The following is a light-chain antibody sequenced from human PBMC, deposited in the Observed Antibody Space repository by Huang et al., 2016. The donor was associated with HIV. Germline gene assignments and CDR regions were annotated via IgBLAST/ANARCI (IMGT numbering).Light chain of an antibody. V-gene: IGKV3-15*01. CDR1: QSVRSN. CDR3: QHYNNWPPWT. CDR2: DAS. Sequence: EIVMTQFPGTLSVSPGESATLSCRASQSVRSNLVWYQQKPGQAPRLLIYDASTRAPGIPARFSGCGSGTEFTLTISSLQSEDFAVYYCQHYNNWPPWTFGQGTKVDFK. J-gene: IGKJ1*01.